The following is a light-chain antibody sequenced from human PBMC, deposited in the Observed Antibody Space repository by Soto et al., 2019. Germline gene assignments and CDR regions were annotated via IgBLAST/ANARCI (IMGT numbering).Light chain of an antibody. CDR1: QSVLYSSNNKNY. Sequence: DIVMTQSPDSLAVSLGERATINCKSSQSVLYSSNNKNYLAWYQQKPGQPPKLLIYWASTRESGVPDRFSGSGSGADFTLTISSLRAEDVAVYYCQQYYSTLPVTFGGGTKVESK. V-gene: IGKV4-1*01. CDR3: QQYYSTLPVT. J-gene: IGKJ4*01. CDR2: WAS.